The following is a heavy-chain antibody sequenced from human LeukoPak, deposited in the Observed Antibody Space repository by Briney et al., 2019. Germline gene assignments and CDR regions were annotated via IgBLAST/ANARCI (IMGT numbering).Heavy chain of an antibody. V-gene: IGHV4-39*01. CDR2: IYYSGST. CDR1: GGSISSSSYY. J-gene: IGHJ6*03. Sequence: SETLSLTCTVSGGSISSSSYYWGWIRQPPGKGLEWIGSIYYSGSTYYNPSLKSRVTISVDTSKNQFSLKLSSVTAADTAVYYCARHGGHGMPRYYYMDVWGKGTTVTVSS. D-gene: IGHD1-1*01. CDR3: ARHGGHGMPRYYYMDV.